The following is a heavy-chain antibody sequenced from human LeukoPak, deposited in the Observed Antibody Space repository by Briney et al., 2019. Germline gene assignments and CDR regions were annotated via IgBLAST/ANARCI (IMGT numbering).Heavy chain of an antibody. CDR3: ARRVDTAMADAFDI. J-gene: IGHJ3*02. CDR2: IYTSGST. Sequence: SQTLSLTCTVSGGSISSGSYYWSWIRQPAGKGLEWIGRIYTSGSTNYNPSLKSRVTISVDTSKNQFSLKLSSVTAADTAVYYCARRVDTAMADAFDIWGQGTMVTVSS. CDR1: GGSISSGSYY. D-gene: IGHD5-18*01. V-gene: IGHV4-61*02.